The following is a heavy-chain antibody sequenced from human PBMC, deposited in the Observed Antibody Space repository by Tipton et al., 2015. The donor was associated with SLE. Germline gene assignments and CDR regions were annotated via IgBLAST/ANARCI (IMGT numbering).Heavy chain of an antibody. CDR2: IYYSGNT. CDR3: ARVLLSTLGAFDI. V-gene: IGHV4-59*08. Sequence: TLSLTCTVSGGSISSYYWSWIRQPPGKGLEWIGYIYYSGNTNYNPSLKSRVTISVDTSKNQFSLRLSSVTAAATAVYYCARVLLSTLGAFDIWGQGTMVTVSS. D-gene: IGHD2-15*01. J-gene: IGHJ3*02. CDR1: GGSISSYY.